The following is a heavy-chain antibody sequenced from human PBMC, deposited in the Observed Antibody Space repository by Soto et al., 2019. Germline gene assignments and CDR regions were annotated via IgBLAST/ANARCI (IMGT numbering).Heavy chain of an antibody. CDR3: ASQATNQPFDG. CDR1: GFTFTSRW. CDR2: INSDGSNT. D-gene: IGHD5-12*01. V-gene: IGHV3-74*01. J-gene: IGHJ4*02. Sequence: EVQLVESGGGLIQPGGSLRLSCAASGFTFTSRWMHWVRQAPGKGLLWVSRINSDGSNTIYADSVKGRFTISRDNAKNTLNLHMNSLRVEDTAVYFCASQATNQPFDGWGRGTLVTVSS.